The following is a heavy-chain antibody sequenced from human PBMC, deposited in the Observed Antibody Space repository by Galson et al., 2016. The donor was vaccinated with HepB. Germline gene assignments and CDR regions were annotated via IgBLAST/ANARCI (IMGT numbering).Heavy chain of an antibody. CDR1: GFTFTSYA. CDR2: NSSGST. CDR3: ARWPDY. V-gene: IGHV3-53*01. Sequence: SLRLSCAASGFTFTSYAINWVRQAPGKGLEWVSLNSSGSTYYADSVKGRFTISRDTSMNTLFLQMNNLRVEDTAVYYCARWPDYWGQGTLVTVSS. J-gene: IGHJ4*02.